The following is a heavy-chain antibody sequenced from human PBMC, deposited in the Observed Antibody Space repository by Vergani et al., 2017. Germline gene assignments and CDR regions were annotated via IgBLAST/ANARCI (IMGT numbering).Heavy chain of an antibody. D-gene: IGHD3-22*01. Sequence: QVQLVQSGAEVKKPGSSVKVSCKASGGTFSSYAISWVRQAPGQGLEWMGGIIPIFGTANYAQKFQGRVTITADESTSPAYMELSSLRSEDTAVYYCARGYYDSRGYYGGILYWGQGTLVTVSS. CDR3: ARGYYDSRGYYGGILY. CDR1: GGTFSSYA. CDR2: IIPIFGTA. V-gene: IGHV1-69*01. J-gene: IGHJ4*02.